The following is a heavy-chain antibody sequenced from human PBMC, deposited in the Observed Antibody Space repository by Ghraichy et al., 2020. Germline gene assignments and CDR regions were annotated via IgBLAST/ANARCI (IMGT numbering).Heavy chain of an antibody. D-gene: IGHD5-24*01. CDR1: GFTFDYCA. V-gene: IGHV3-23*01. J-gene: IGHJ4*02. CDR3: AKDQIGYNKPHDY. CDR2: ISGGGANS. Sequence: GGSLRLSCAASGFTFDYCAMNWVRQAPGKGLEWVATISGGGANSYYADSVKGRFAISRDNSMNTLFLQMYSLRDEDTAVYFCAKDQIGYNKPHDYSGQGTLVTVCS.